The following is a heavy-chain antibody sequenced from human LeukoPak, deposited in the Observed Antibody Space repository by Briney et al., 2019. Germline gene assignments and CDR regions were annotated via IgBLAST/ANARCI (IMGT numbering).Heavy chain of an antibody. J-gene: IGHJ4*02. CDR1: GFTFSSYS. CDR3: AREGIAAASPV. D-gene: IGHD6-13*01. Sequence: GGSLRLSCAASGFTFSSYSMNWVRQAPGKGLEWVSSISSSSSYIYYADSVKGRFTISRDNAKNSLYLQINSLRAEDTAVYYCAREGIAAASPVWGQGTLVTVSS. V-gene: IGHV3-21*01. CDR2: ISSSSSYI.